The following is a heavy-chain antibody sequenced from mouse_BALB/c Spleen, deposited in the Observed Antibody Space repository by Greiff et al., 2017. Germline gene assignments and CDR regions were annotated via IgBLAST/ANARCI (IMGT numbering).Heavy chain of an antibody. CDR1: GYSITSGYY. V-gene: IGHV3-6*02. D-gene: IGHD1-1*01. CDR3: ARGFITTVVAPLDY. CDR2: ISYDGSN. Sequence: VQLKESGPGLVKPSQSLSLTCSVTGYSITSGYYWNWIRQFPGNKLEWMGYISYDGSNNYNPSLKNRISITRVTSKNQFFLKLNSVTTEDTTTYYCARGFITTVVAPLDYWGRGTTLTVSS. J-gene: IGHJ2*01.